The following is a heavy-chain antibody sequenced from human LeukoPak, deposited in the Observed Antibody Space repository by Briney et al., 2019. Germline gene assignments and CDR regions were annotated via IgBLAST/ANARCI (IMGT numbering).Heavy chain of an antibody. Sequence: ASVKVSCKASGCTFTAYYIHWVRQAPGQGLEWMGWINPNSAGTNYAKNFQGRVTMTRDTSISTAYMELSRLRSDDTAVYYCARIPSSSSSGGGRYWGQGTLVTVSS. D-gene: IGHD6-6*01. CDR1: GCTFTAYY. J-gene: IGHJ4*02. CDR2: INPNSAGT. V-gene: IGHV1-2*02. CDR3: ARIPSSSSSGGGRY.